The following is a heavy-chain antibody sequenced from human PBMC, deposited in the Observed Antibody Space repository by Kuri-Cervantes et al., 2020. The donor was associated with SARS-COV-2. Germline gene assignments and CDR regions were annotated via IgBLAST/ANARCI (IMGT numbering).Heavy chain of an antibody. D-gene: IGHD3-10*01. CDR1: GFTVSSNY. CDR2: IYSGGST. Sequence: GESLKISCAASGFTVSSNYMSWVRQAPGKGLEWVSVIYSGGSTYYADSVKGRFTISRDNSKNTLYLQMNSLRAEDTAVYYCARERGQIYYYGSGSPTDHAFDIWGQGTMVTVSS. CDR3: ARERGQIYYYGSGSPTDHAFDI. J-gene: IGHJ3*02. V-gene: IGHV3-53*01.